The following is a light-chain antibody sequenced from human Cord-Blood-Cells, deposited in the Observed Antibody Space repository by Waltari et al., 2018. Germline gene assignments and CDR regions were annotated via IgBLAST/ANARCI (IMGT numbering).Light chain of an antibody. V-gene: IGLV2-23*01. CDR2: EGS. J-gene: IGLJ2*01. Sequence: QSALTQPASVSGSPGQSITISCTGTSSDVGSYNLVSWCQQHPGKSPKLMIYEGSKRHSGVSNHFSGSKSGNTASLTLSGLQAEDEADYYCCSYAGSSNVVFGGGTKLTVL. CDR1: SSDVGSYNL. CDR3: CSYAGSSNVV.